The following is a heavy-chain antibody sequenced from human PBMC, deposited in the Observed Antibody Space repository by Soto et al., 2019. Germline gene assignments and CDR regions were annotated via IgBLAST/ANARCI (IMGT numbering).Heavy chain of an antibody. CDR1: GFTFSSYA. CDR2: ISGSGGST. CDR3: AKAPGDSNYGYGYYYYYYMDV. V-gene: IGHV3-23*01. J-gene: IGHJ6*03. D-gene: IGHD4-4*01. Sequence: GGSLRLSCAASGFTFSSYAMSWVRQAPGKGLEWVSAISGSGGSTYYADSVKGRFTISRDNSKNTLYLQMNSLRAEDTAVYYCAKAPGDSNYGYGYYYYYYMDVWGKGTTVTVSS.